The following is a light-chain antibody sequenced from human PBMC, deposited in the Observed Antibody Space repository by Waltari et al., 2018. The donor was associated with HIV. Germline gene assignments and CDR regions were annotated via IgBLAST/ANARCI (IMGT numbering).Light chain of an antibody. CDR2: GAS. Sequence: DIQLTQPPPSVSVFVGGNVSITCRASQSVGDKFAWYQVKTGEAPKLLIYGASKLQSGVPSIFGASVSGPEFSLTITGLQSDDSGTYFCQQAFSFPHTFGGGT. CDR3: QQAFSFPHT. J-gene: IGKJ4*01. CDR1: QSVGDK. V-gene: IGKV1D-12*01.